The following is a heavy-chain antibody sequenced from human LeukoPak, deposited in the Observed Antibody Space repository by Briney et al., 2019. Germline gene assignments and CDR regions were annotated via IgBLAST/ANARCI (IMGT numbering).Heavy chain of an antibody. CDR1: GYTFTSYG. CDR2: INPNSGDT. CDR3: ARGADAFDI. Sequence: GASVKVSCKASGYTFTSYGISWVRQAPGQGLEWMGWINPNSGDTNYAQKFQGRVTMTRDTSISTAYMDLSRLKSDDTAVYYCARGADAFDIWGQGTMVTVSS. V-gene: IGHV1-2*02. J-gene: IGHJ3*02.